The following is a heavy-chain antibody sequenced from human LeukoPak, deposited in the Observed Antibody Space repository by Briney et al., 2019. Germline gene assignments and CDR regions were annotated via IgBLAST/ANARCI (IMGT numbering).Heavy chain of an antibody. CDR3: ARASITMVRGVICAFDI. J-gene: IGHJ3*02. V-gene: IGHV4-34*01. Sequence: PSETLSLTCAVYGGSFSGYYWSWIRQPPGKGLEWIGEINHSGSTNYNPSLKSRVTISVDTSKNQFSLKLSSVTAADTAVYYCARASITMVRGVICAFDIWGQGTMVTVSS. CDR1: GGSFSGYY. D-gene: IGHD3-10*01. CDR2: INHSGST.